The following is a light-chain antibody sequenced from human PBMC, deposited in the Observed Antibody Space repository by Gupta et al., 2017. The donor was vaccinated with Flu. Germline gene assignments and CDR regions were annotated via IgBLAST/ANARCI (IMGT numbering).Light chain of an antibody. CDR3: QKRSNWPPYT. Sequence: EIVLTQSPATLSLSPGERATLSCRASQSVGTYLAWYQQKPGQTPRLLIYDASNRDTGIPARFSGSGCGKDLTLTISSREQEDFAGYYCQKRSNWPPYTFGQGTTVEIK. J-gene: IGKJ2*01. V-gene: IGKV3-11*01. CDR2: DAS. CDR1: QSVGTY.